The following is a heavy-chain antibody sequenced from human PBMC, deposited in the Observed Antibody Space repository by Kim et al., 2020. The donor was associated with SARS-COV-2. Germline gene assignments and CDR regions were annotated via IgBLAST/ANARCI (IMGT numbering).Heavy chain of an antibody. J-gene: IGHJ6*02. D-gene: IGHD3-3*01. CDR1: GYTFTSYD. Sequence: ASVKVSCKASGYTFTSYDINWVRQATGQGLEWMGWMNPNSGNTGYAQKFQGRVTMTRNTSISTAYMELSSLRSEDTAVYYCASHLGGAPYYYYYYGMDVWGQGTMVTVSS. CDR3: ASHLGGAPYYYYYYGMDV. CDR2: MNPNSGNT. V-gene: IGHV1-8*01.